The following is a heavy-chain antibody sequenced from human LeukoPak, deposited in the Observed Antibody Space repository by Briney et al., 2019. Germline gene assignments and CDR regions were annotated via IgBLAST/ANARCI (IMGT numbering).Heavy chain of an antibody. CDR1: GFTFSSYW. V-gene: IGHV3-74*01. Sequence: PGGSLRLSCAASGFTFSSYWMSWVRQAPGKGLVWVSRINNDGKSTSHADSVKGRFTIPRDNAKNTLYLQMNSLRAEDTAVYYCARAADSDVNWFDPWGQGTLVTVSS. CDR2: INNDGKST. J-gene: IGHJ5*02. CDR3: ARAADSDVNWFDP. D-gene: IGHD3-22*01.